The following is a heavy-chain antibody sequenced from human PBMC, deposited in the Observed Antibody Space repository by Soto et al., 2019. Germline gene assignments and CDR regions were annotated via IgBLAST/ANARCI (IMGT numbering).Heavy chain of an antibody. CDR1: GFTVSSNY. Sequence: LRLSCAASGFTVSSNYMSWVRQAPGKGLEWVSVIYSGGSTYYADPVKGRFTISRDNSKNTLYLQMNSLRAEDTAVYYCARDQYDSDSSGYSRAFYIWGQGTMVTV. CDR3: ARDQYDSDSSGYSRAFYI. J-gene: IGHJ3*02. D-gene: IGHD3-22*01. CDR2: IYSGGST. V-gene: IGHV3-53*01.